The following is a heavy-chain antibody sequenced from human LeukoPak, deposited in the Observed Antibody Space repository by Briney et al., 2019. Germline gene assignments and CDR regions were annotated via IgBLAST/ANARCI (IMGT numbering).Heavy chain of an antibody. CDR1: GGSISGTNW. Sequence: SGTLSLTCGVSGGSISGTNWWSWVRQPPGQGLEWIGEISLAGQTNYNPSLKSRVTISVDTSKNQFSLKLSSVTAADTAVYYCARGPHTGVNYYDSSGYYYWGQGTLVTVSS. CDR3: ARGPHTGVNYYDSSGYYY. V-gene: IGHV4-4*02. CDR2: ISLAGQT. D-gene: IGHD3-22*01. J-gene: IGHJ4*02.